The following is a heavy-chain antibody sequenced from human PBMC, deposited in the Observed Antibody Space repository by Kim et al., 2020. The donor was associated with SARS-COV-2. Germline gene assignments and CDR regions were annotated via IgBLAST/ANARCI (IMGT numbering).Heavy chain of an antibody. CDR3: ARRGVTGTIHFFDY. Sequence: GESLKISCEGSGYSFTNYWIGWVRQMPGKGLEWMGIIWPGDSDTRYSPSFQGQVTISVDKSISTAYLQWSSLKASDTAMYFCARRGVTGTIHFFDYWGQGTLVTVSS. CDR2: IWPGDSDT. CDR1: GYSFTNYW. V-gene: IGHV5-51*01. D-gene: IGHD1-20*01. J-gene: IGHJ4*02.